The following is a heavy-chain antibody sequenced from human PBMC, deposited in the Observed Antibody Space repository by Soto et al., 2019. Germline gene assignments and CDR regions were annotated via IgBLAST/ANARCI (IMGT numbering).Heavy chain of an antibody. CDR2: TNPSGGST. CDR3: AREWEGAYYFDY. Sequence: ASVKVSCKASGYTFTSYYMHWVRQAPGQGLEWMGITNPSGGSTSYAQKFQGRVTMTRDTSTSTVYMELSSLRSEDTAVYYCAREWEGAYYFDYWGQGTLVTVSS. J-gene: IGHJ4*02. CDR1: GYTFTSYY. D-gene: IGHD1-26*01. V-gene: IGHV1-46*01.